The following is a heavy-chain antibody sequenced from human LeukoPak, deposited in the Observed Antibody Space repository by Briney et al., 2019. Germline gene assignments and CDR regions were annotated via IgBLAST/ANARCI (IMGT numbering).Heavy chain of an antibody. CDR2: ISPTGSTT. CDR1: GFSFSGHW. J-gene: IGHJ4*02. D-gene: IGHD6-6*01. V-gene: IGHV3-74*01. Sequence: GGSLRLSCTASGFSFSGHWMHWARQLPGKGLVWVSRISPTGSTTSYADSVKGRFTVSRDNAQNTLYLQVNNLRAEDTAVYYCARGPNSNWSGLDFWGQGTLLTVSS. CDR3: ARGPNSNWSGLDF.